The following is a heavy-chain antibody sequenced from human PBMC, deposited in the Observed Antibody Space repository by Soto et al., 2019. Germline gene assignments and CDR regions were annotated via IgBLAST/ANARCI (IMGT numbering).Heavy chain of an antibody. D-gene: IGHD6-13*01. J-gene: IGHJ4*02. Sequence: QVQLVESGGGVVQPGRSLRLSCAASGFTFSSYGMHWVRQAPGKGLEWGAVISYDGSNKYYADSVKGRFTISRDNSKNTLYLQMNSQRAEDTAVYYCAKDNSPPRIAAAGMFDYWGQGTLVTVSS. CDR3: AKDNSPPRIAAAGMFDY. CDR2: ISYDGSNK. V-gene: IGHV3-30*18. CDR1: GFTFSSYG.